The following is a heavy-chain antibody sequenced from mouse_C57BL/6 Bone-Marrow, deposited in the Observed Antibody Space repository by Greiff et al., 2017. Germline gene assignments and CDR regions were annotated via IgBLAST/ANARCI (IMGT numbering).Heavy chain of an antibody. J-gene: IGHJ4*01. CDR3: TTDHGSSYRAMDY. D-gene: IGHD1-1*01. CDR2: IDPENGDT. V-gene: IGHV14-4*01. CDR1: GFNIKDDY. Sequence: EVHLVESGAELVRPGASVKLSCTASGFNIKDDYMHWVKQRPEQGLEWIGWIDPENGDTEYASKFQGKATITADTSSNTAYLQLSSLTSEDTAVYYCTTDHGSSYRAMDYWGQGTSVTVSS.